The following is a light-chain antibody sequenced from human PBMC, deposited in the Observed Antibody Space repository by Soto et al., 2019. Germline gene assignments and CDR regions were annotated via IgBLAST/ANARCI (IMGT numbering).Light chain of an antibody. CDR3: QQLNSYPRT. Sequence: DIQLTQSPSVLSASVGDRVTITCRASQGINSYLAWYQQKPGKVPKLLIYAASTLHIGVPSRFSGSGSGTEFTLTISSLQPEDFATYYCQQLNSYPRTFGQGTKVEIK. J-gene: IGKJ1*01. V-gene: IGKV1-9*01. CDR2: AAS. CDR1: QGINSY.